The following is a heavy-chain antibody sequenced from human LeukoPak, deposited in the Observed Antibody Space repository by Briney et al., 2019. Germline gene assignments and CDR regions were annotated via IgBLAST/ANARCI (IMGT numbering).Heavy chain of an antibody. V-gene: IGHV4-39*01. Sequence: SETLSLTCTVSGGSISSSSYYWGWIRQLPGKGLEWIGSIYYSGSTYYNPSLKSRVTISVDTSKNQFSLKLSSVTAADTAVYYCARLGGSSWSDYWGQGTLVTVSS. CDR1: GGSISSSSYY. D-gene: IGHD6-13*01. CDR3: ARLGGSSWSDY. J-gene: IGHJ4*02. CDR2: IYYSGST.